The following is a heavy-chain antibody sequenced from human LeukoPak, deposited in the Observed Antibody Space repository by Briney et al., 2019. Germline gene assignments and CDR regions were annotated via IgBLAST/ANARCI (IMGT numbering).Heavy chain of an antibody. CDR2: IIPIFGTA. CDR3: ATPTVHTSGYSYGSLDY. V-gene: IGHV1-69*05. J-gene: IGHJ4*02. D-gene: IGHD5-18*01. CDR1: GGTFSSYA. Sequence: SLKVSCKASGGTFSSYAISWVRQSPGQGLECMGRIIPIFGTANYTQKFQGRVRITTEESTSTAYMELSSLRSEDTAVYYCATPTVHTSGYSYGSLDYWGQGTLVTVSS.